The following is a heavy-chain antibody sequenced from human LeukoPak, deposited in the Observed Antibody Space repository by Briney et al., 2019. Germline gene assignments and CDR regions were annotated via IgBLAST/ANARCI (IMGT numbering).Heavy chain of an antibody. D-gene: IGHD6-13*01. J-gene: IGHJ4*02. CDR3: ARDLLAAAGTAVDY. Sequence: APVKVSCKASGYTFTGYYMHWVRQAPGQGLERMGWINPNSGGTNYAQKFQGRVTMTRDTSISTAYMELSRLRSDDTAVYYCARDLLAAAGTAVDYWGQGTLVTVSS. CDR1: GYTFTGYY. CDR2: INPNSGGT. V-gene: IGHV1-2*02.